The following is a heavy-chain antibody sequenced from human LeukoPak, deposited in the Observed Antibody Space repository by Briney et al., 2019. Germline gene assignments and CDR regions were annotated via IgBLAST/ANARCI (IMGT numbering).Heavy chain of an antibody. Sequence: GGSLRLSCAASGFTFSSYGMHWVRQAPGKGLEWVAVIWYDGSNKYYADSVKGRFTISRDNSKSTLYLQMNSLRAEDTAVYYCARDRGDLYGSGSYYPYYFDYWGQGTLVTVSS. CDR2: IWYDGSNK. CDR1: GFTFSSYG. D-gene: IGHD3-10*01. CDR3: ARDRGDLYGSGSYYPYYFDY. J-gene: IGHJ4*02. V-gene: IGHV3-33*01.